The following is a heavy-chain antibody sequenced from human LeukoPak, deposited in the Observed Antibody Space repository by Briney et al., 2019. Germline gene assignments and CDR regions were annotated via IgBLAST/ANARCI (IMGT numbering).Heavy chain of an antibody. CDR3: ARHLPRDGYTFDAFDI. CDR2: INPNSGGT. V-gene: IGHV1-2*02. CDR1: GYTFTGYY. J-gene: IGHJ3*02. D-gene: IGHD5-24*01. Sequence: GASVKVSCKASGYTFTGYYMHWVRQAPGQGLEWMGWINPNSGGTNYAQKFRGRVTMTRDTSISTAYMELSRLRSDDTAVYYCARHLPRDGYTFDAFDIWGQGTMVTVSS.